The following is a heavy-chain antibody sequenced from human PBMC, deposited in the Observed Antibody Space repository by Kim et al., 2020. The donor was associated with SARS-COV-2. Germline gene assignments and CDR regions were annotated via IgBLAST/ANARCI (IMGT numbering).Heavy chain of an antibody. CDR1: GGSFSGYY. CDR2: IWHSGTT. D-gene: IGHD6-13*01. V-gene: IGHV4-34*01. J-gene: IGHJ5*01. CDR3: ARFLHHTPSVSWVRFDS. Sequence: SETLSLTCAVYGGSFSGYYWSWIRQPPGKGLEWIGEIWHSGTTNYNPSLKSRVTISLDTSKNQFSLNLSSVTAADTAIYFCARFLHHTPSVSWVRFDSWG.